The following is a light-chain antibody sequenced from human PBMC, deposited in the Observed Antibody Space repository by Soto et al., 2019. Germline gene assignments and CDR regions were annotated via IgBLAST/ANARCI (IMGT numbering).Light chain of an antibody. Sequence: QSVLTQPPSASGSPGQSVAISCTGTSSDVGGYNYVSWYQQHPGKAPKLIIYDVMKRPSGVPHHFSGSKSGNTASLTISGLQAEDEADYYCCSYAGGYTHVFGTGTKVTVL. CDR3: CSYAGGYTHV. CDR2: DVM. CDR1: SSDVGGYNY. V-gene: IGLV2-11*01. J-gene: IGLJ1*01.